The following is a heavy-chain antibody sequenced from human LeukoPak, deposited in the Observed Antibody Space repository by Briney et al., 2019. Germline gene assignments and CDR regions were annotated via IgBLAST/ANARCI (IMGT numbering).Heavy chain of an antibody. D-gene: IGHD2-15*01. CDR1: GYSISSGYY. V-gene: IGHV4-38-2*02. CDR3: ARGYCSGGSCFKARNNWFDP. CDR2: INHSGST. Sequence: SETLSLTCTVSGYSISSGYYWGWIRQPPGKGLEWIGEINHSGSTNYNPSLKSRVTISVDTSKNQFSLKLSSVTAADTAVYYCARGYCSGGSCFKARNNWFDPWGQGTLVTVSS. J-gene: IGHJ5*02.